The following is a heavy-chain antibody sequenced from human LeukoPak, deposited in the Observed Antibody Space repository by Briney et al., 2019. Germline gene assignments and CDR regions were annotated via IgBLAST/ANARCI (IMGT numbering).Heavy chain of an antibody. Sequence: ASVKVSCKVSGYTLTELSMHWVRQAPGKGLEWMGGFDPEDGETIYAQKFQGRVTMTEDTSTDTAYMELSSLRSEDTAVYYCASRAYGSGSYYNQDYWGQGTLVTVSS. D-gene: IGHD3-10*01. CDR2: FDPEDGET. J-gene: IGHJ4*02. CDR3: ASRAYGSGSYYNQDY. V-gene: IGHV1-24*01. CDR1: GYTLTELS.